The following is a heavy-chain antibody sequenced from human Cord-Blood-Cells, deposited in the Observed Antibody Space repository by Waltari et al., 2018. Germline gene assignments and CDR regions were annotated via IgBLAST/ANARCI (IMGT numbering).Heavy chain of an antibody. Sequence: QVQLVQSGAEVKKPGASVKVSCKVSGYTLNELSMHWVRPAPGKGLEWMGGFDPEDGETIYAQKFQGRVTMTEDTSTDTAYMELSSLRSEDTAVYYCATVSTYYDFWTGWFDPWGQGTLVTVSS. D-gene: IGHD3-3*01. CDR3: ATVSTYYDFWTGWFDP. J-gene: IGHJ5*02. CDR2: FDPEDGET. V-gene: IGHV1-24*01. CDR1: GYTLNELS.